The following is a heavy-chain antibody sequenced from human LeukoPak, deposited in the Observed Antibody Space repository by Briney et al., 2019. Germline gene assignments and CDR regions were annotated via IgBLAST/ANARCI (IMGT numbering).Heavy chain of an antibody. CDR2: INTDGSST. V-gene: IGHV3-74*01. CDR1: GFTFSSYW. CDR3: ARSTTVVTINY. Sequence: PGGSLRLSCAASGFTFSSYWMHWVRQAPGKGLVWVTRINTDGSSTSYADSVKGRFTISRDNAKNTLYLQMNSLRAEDTAVYYCARSTTVVTINYWGQGTLVTVSS. J-gene: IGHJ4*02. D-gene: IGHD4-23*01.